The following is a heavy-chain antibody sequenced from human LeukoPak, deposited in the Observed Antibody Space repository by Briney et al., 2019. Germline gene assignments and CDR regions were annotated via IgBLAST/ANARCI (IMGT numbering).Heavy chain of an antibody. V-gene: IGHV4-59*12. D-gene: IGHD3-9*01. Sequence: PSETLSLTCTVSGGSISSYSWSWIRQPPGRGLEWIGYIYYSGNTNYNPSLKSRVTISVDTSKNQFSLRLSSVTAADRAVYYCARSLAYYDILTGYYPDAFDIWGQGTMVTVSS. CDR3: ARSLAYYDILTGYYPDAFDI. CDR2: IYYSGNT. J-gene: IGHJ3*02. CDR1: GGSISSYS.